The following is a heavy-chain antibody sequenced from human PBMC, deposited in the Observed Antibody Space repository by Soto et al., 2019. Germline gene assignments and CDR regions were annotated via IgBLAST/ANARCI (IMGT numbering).Heavy chain of an antibody. CDR1: GGSINSDDYY. V-gene: IGHV4-30-4*01. J-gene: IGHJ4*02. CDR2: IYYSGKT. D-gene: IGHD6-6*01. CDR3: AGDRSNSPDYFDY. Sequence: QVQLQESGPGLVKPSQTLSLTCAVSGGSINSDDYYWTWVRQPPGKGLEWIGFIYYSGKTKYNPSPESRVAISIDTSQNHFSLQLSSVSAADTALYYCAGDRSNSPDYFDYWGQGTLVTVSS.